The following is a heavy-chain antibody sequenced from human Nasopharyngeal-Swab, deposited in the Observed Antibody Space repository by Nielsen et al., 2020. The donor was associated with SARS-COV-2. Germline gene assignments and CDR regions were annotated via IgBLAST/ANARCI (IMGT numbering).Heavy chain of an antibody. Sequence: GESLKISCAGSGFTFSSYLMSWVRQAPGKGLEWVANIKPDRSETYYVDSVKGRFTISRDNAKNSLYLQMNSLRAEDTAVFYCARLSIATAGVDFWGQGTLVTVSS. V-gene: IGHV3-7*01. D-gene: IGHD6-13*01. CDR1: GFTFSSYL. CDR3: ARLSIATAGVDF. J-gene: IGHJ4*02. CDR2: IKPDRSET.